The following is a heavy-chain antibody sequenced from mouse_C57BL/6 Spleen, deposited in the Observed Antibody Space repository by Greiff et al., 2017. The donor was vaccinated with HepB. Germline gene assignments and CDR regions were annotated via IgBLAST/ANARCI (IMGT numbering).Heavy chain of an antibody. J-gene: IGHJ2*01. Sequence: EVQLVESGGDLVKPGGSLKLSCAASGFTFSSYGMSWVRQTPDKRLEWVATISSGGSYTYYPDSVKGRFTISRDNAKNTLYLQMSSLKSEDTAMYYCARHGHYFDYWGQGTTLTVSS. V-gene: IGHV5-6*01. CDR1: GFTFSSYG. CDR2: ISSGGSYT. CDR3: ARHGHYFDY.